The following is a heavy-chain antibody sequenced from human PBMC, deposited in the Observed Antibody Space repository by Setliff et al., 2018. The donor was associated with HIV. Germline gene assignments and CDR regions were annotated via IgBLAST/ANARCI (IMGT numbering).Heavy chain of an antibody. Sequence: GGSLRLSCAASGFSFSNYWMDWVRQAPGKGLEWVATIKQDGSEIYYMDSVRGRFTISRDDSQNTAYLQMNSLKIEDTAMYYCAASADGDCATTSCTNWFDPWGQGTLVTVSS. J-gene: IGHJ5*02. V-gene: IGHV3-7*03. CDR2: IKQDGSEI. CDR3: AASADGDCATTSCTNWFDP. CDR1: GFSFSNYW. D-gene: IGHD2-2*01.